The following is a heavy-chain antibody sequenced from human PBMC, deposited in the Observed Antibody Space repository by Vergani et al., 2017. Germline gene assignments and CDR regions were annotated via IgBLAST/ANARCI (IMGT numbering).Heavy chain of an antibody. Sequence: QVQLQESGPGLLKPSQTLSLTCTVYGDSINSVDHYWSWTRQPPGKGLEWIGYIYYSGSASYNPSLKSRLSISVDTSKNQFSLKLNSVTAADTAVYYCARVRIAVTGTSILGAWFDPWGQGTLVTVSS. CDR1: GDSINSVDHY. V-gene: IGHV4-30-4*08. CDR3: ARVRIAVTGTSILGAWFDP. D-gene: IGHD6-19*01. J-gene: IGHJ5*02. CDR2: IYYSGSA.